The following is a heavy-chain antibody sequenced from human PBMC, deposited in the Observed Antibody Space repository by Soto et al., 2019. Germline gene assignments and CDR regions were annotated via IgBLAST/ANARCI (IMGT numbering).Heavy chain of an antibody. CDR2: IYYRGNA. J-gene: IGHJ4*02. D-gene: IGHD3-9*01. V-gene: IGHV4-39*01. Sequence: QLQLQESGPGLVKPSETLSLTCSVSDDSINSDKYYWGWIRQPPGKRLEWIGSIYYRGNAYYNPSLQTRVTIALDKSTGQYSLKLNSVTAADSAVYFCARLEGLATISYYFDFWGPGALVTVSS. CDR1: DDSINSDKYY. CDR3: ARLEGLATISYYFDF.